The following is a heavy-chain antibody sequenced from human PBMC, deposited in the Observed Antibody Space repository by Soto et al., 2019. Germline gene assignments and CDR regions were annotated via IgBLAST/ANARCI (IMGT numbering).Heavy chain of an antibody. CDR2: IYYTGTT. CDR1: GDTISYSY. Sequence: SETLPLTVAVSGDTISYSYWSWIRQPPGKRLEWIGNIYYTGTTTYNPSPESRVTMSVDTSKNQFSLKLNSVDAADTAVYYCAKYRRTEAEGFTLDYWGRGTLVSVSS. J-gene: IGHJ4*02. CDR3: AKYRRTEAEGFTLDY. V-gene: IGHV4-59*01. D-gene: IGHD2-2*01.